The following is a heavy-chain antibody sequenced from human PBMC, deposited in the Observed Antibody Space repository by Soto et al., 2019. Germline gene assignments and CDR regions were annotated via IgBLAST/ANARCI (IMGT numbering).Heavy chain of an antibody. D-gene: IGHD2-2*01. Sequence: SETLSLTCTVSGGSVSSGSYYWSWIRQPPGKGLEWIEYIYYSGSTNYNPSLKSRVTISVDTSKNQFSLKLSSVTAADTAVYYCARYCSSTSCHFGAFDIWGQGTMVTVSS. CDR2: IYYSGST. V-gene: IGHV4-61*01. CDR3: ARYCSSTSCHFGAFDI. J-gene: IGHJ3*02. CDR1: GGSVSSGSYY.